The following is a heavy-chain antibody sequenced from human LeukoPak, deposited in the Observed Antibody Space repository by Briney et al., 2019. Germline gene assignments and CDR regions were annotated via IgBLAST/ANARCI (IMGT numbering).Heavy chain of an antibody. D-gene: IGHD4-17*01. CDR2: ISSSSSYI. J-gene: IGHJ6*02. CDR3: ATLREYYYYGMDV. Sequence: GGSLRLSCAASGFTFSSYSMNWVRQAPGKGLEWVSSISSSSSYIYYADSVKGRFTISRDNAKNSLYLQMNSLRAEDTAVYYCATLREYYYYGMDVWGQGTTVTVSS. CDR1: GFTFSSYS. V-gene: IGHV3-21*01.